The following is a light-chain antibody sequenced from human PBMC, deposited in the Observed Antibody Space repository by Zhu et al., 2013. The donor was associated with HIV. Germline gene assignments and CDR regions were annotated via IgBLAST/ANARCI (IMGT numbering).Light chain of an antibody. Sequence: EIVLTQSPVTLSLSPGERATLSCRASQSLDSSYFAWYQQKPGQAPRLLIYGASSRATGIPDRFSGSGSGTDFTLTISRLEPEDFGVYYCQQYDTSPRTFGQGTKVEIK. CDR2: GAS. J-gene: IGKJ1*01. CDR1: QSLDSSY. CDR3: QQYDTSPRT. V-gene: IGKV3-20*01.